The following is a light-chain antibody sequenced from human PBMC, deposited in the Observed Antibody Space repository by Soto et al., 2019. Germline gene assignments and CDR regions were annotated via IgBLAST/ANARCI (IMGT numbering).Light chain of an antibody. Sequence: EIVLTQAPGTLSLSPGERATLPCRASQSVSSSYLAWYQQKPGQAPRLLIFGGSNRATGIPDRFSGSGSGTDFTLTISRLEPEDFAVYYCQQYGSSPTFGQGTKVDI. V-gene: IGKV3-20*01. CDR3: QQYGSSPT. J-gene: IGKJ1*01. CDR2: GGS. CDR1: QSVSSSY.